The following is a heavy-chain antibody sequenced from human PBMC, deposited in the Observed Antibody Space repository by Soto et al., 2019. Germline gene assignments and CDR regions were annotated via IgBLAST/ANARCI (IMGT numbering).Heavy chain of an antibody. V-gene: IGHV3-21*01. D-gene: IGHD2-2*01. J-gene: IGHJ4*02. Sequence: EVQLVESGGGLVQPGGSLRLSCAASGFTFSSYSMNWVRQAPGKGLDGVSSISSSSSYIYYADPVKGRFTISRDNAKNSLYLQMNSLRAEDTAVYYCARDIVVVPAAIPNYFDYWGQGTLVTVSS. CDR2: ISSSSSYI. CDR3: ARDIVVVPAAIPNYFDY. CDR1: GFTFSSYS.